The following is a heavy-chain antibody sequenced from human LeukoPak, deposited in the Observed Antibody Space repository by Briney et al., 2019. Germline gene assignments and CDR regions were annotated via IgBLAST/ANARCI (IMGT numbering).Heavy chain of an antibody. CDR2: IGGRDGST. CDR1: GFTFSSYG. J-gene: IGHJ4*02. Sequence: GGSLRLSCAASGFTFSSYGMSWVRQAPGKGLGWVSAIGGRDGSTYYADSVKGRFTISRDNSKNTLYVQMNSLRAEDTAVYYCAKGHYYGSGSLDYWGQGTLVTVSS. D-gene: IGHD3-10*01. CDR3: AKGHYYGSGSLDY. V-gene: IGHV3-23*01.